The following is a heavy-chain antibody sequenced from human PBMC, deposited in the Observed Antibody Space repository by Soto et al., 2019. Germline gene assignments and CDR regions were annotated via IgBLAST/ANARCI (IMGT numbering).Heavy chain of an antibody. CDR2: IKSKTDGGTT. D-gene: IGHD6-6*01. J-gene: IGHJ3*02. CDR3: TTSLSIAARIGFRDAFDI. V-gene: IGHV3-15*01. Sequence: GGCLRLSCAASGFTFSNAWMSWVRQAPGKGLEWVGRIKSKTDGGTTDYAAPVKGRFTISRDDSKNTLYLQMNSLKTEDTAVYYCTTSLSIAARIGFRDAFDIWGQGTMVTVSS. CDR1: GFTFSNAW.